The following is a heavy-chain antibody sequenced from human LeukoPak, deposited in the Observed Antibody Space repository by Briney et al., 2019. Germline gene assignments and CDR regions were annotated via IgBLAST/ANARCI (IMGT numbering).Heavy chain of an antibody. CDR3: AREKIAYYDNSGRGWFDP. V-gene: IGHV4-4*07. CDR2: IYTSGST. Sequence: SETLSLTCTVSGGSISSYYWSWIRQPAGKGLEWIGRIYTSGSTNYNPSLKSRVTISVDTSKKQFSLKLSSVTAADTAVYYCAREKIAYYDNSGRGWFDPWGQGTLVTVSS. J-gene: IGHJ5*02. CDR1: GGSISSYY. D-gene: IGHD3-22*01.